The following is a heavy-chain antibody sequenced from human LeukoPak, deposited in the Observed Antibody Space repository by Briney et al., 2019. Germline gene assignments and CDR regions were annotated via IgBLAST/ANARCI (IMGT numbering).Heavy chain of an antibody. Sequence: PGGSLRLSCAASGFTFSSYGMHWVRQAPGKGLEGVAVIWYEGSNKYYADSVKGRFTISRDNSKNTLYLQMNSLRAEDTAVYYCARGPAWIQLWFDYYYYYGMDVWGQGTTVTVSS. V-gene: IGHV3-33*01. D-gene: IGHD5-18*01. J-gene: IGHJ6*02. CDR1: GFTFSSYG. CDR3: ARGPAWIQLWFDYYYYYGMDV. CDR2: IWYEGSNK.